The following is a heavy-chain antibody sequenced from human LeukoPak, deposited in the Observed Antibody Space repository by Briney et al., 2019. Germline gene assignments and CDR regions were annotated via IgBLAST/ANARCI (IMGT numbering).Heavy chain of an antibody. Sequence: GESLKISCKGSGYSFTSYWIGWVRQMPGKGLEWMGIIYPGDSDTRYSPSFQGQVTISADKSISTAYLQWSSLEASDTAMYYCARILSSSGYYYFHGIDYWGQGTLVTVSS. J-gene: IGHJ4*02. D-gene: IGHD3-22*01. V-gene: IGHV5-51*01. CDR2: IYPGDSDT. CDR3: ARILSSSGYYYFHGIDY. CDR1: GYSFTSYW.